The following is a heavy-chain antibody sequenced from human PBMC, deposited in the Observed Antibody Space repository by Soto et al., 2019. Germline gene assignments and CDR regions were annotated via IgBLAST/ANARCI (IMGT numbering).Heavy chain of an antibody. Sequence: QVQLQQWGAGLLKPSETLSLTCAVYGGSFSGYYWSWIRQPPGKGLEWIGEINHSGSTNYNPSLKSRVTISVDTSKNQFSLKLSSVTAADTAVYYCARGKAAAASRGHYYYMDVWGKGTTVTVSS. V-gene: IGHV4-34*01. D-gene: IGHD6-13*01. CDR2: INHSGST. CDR3: ARGKAAAASRGHYYYMDV. J-gene: IGHJ6*03. CDR1: GGSFSGYY.